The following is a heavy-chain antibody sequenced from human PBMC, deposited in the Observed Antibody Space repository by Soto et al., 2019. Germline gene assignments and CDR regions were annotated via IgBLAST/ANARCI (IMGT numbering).Heavy chain of an antibody. D-gene: IGHD6-13*01. CDR1: GGTFSSYA. J-gene: IGHJ5*02. Sequence: SVKVSCKASGGTFSSYAISWVRQALGQGLEWMGGIIPIFGTANYAQKFQGRVTITADESTSTAYMELSSLRSEDTAVYYCATRIAAAGTMEFDPWGQGTLVTVSS. CDR3: ATRIAAAGTMEFDP. V-gene: IGHV1-69*13. CDR2: IIPIFGTA.